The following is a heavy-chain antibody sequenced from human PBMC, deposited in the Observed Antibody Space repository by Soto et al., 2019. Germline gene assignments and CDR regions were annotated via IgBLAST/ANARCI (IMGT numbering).Heavy chain of an antibody. CDR2: ISAYNGNT. CDR3: ARRYCSSTSCYVDV. D-gene: IGHD2-2*01. CDR1: GYTFTSYG. V-gene: IGHV1-18*01. Sequence: QVQLVQSGAEVKKPGASVKVSCKASGYTFTSYGISWVRQAPGQGLEWMGWISAYNGNTNYAQKLQGRVTMTTDTSTSTAYMELRSLRSDDKAGDYCARRYCSSTSCYVDVWGQGTTVTVSS. J-gene: IGHJ6*02.